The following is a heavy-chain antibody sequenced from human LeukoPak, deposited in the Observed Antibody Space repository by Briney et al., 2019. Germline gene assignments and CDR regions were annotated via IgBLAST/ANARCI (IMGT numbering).Heavy chain of an antibody. CDR2: IYYSGST. Sequence: SQTLSLTCTVSGGSISSGDYYWSWIRQPPGKGLEWIGYIYYSGSTYYNPSLKSRVTISVDTSKNQFSLKLSSVTAADTAVYYCARHSTVTKGPNWFDPWGQGTLVTVSS. D-gene: IGHD4-17*01. CDR1: GGSISSGDYY. J-gene: IGHJ5*02. CDR3: ARHSTVTKGPNWFDP. V-gene: IGHV4-30-4*01.